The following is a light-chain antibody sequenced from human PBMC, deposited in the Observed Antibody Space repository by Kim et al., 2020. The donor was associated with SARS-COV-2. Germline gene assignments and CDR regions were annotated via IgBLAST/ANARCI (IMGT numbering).Light chain of an antibody. CDR3: AAWDDSLSGVV. CDR2: RND. J-gene: IGLJ2*01. Sequence: ELTQPPSASGTPGQRVTISCSGSSSNIGSNYVYWYQQLPGTAPKLLIYRNDQRPSGVPDRFSGSKSVTSASLAISGLRSEDEADYSCAAWDDSLSGVVFGGGTQLTVL. V-gene: IGLV1-47*01. CDR1: SSNIGSNY.